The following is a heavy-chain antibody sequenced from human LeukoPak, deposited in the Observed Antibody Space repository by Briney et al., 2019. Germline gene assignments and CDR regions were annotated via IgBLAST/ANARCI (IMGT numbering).Heavy chain of an antibody. V-gene: IGHV4-34*01. CDR1: GGSFSGYY. Sequence: SETLSLTCAVYGGSFSGYYWSWIRQPPGKGLEWIGEINHSGSTNYNPSLKSRVPISVDTSKNQFSLKLSSVTAADTAVYYCARGLDYVPFDPWGQGTLVTVSS. D-gene: IGHD4-17*01. J-gene: IGHJ5*02. CDR2: INHSGST. CDR3: ARGLDYVPFDP.